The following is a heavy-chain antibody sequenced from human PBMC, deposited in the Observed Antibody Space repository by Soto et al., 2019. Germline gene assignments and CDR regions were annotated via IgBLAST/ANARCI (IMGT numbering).Heavy chain of an antibody. CDR2: ISPANGDK. J-gene: IGHJ2*01. V-gene: IGHV1-18*01. D-gene: IGHD6-19*01. CDR3: ARGRYFATTHRQWWYFDF. CDR1: GYTFITSG. Sequence: QVELMQSGPEVKRPGTSVKVSCKASGYTFITSGINWVRQTPGQPLEWVGWISPANGDKKYAQKFKDRVILTSETSTDTVNMELTNLRSDDTAVYFCARGRYFATTHRQWWYFDFWGRGPPVTVSS.